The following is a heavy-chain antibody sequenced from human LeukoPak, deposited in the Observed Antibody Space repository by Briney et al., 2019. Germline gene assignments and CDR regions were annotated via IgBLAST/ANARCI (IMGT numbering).Heavy chain of an antibody. CDR3: ARETADLGRSLDY. D-gene: IGHD2-21*02. Sequence: PSETLSLTCTVSGDSISTYFWSWIRQPAGKGLEWIGHFYTSGITNCNPSLKSRVTMSLDTSKNQFSLNLSSVTAADTAVYYCARETADLGRSLDYWAQGTLVTVSS. CDR2: FYTSGIT. J-gene: IGHJ4*02. CDR1: GDSISTYF. V-gene: IGHV4-4*07.